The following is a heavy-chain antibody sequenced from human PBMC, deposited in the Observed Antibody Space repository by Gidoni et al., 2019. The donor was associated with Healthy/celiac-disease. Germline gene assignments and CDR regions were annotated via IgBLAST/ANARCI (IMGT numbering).Heavy chain of an antibody. CDR1: GGSISSSSYY. J-gene: IGHJ3*02. Sequence: QLQLQESGPGLVKPSETLSLTCTVSGGSISSSSYYWGWIRQPPGKGLEWIGSIYYSGSTYYNPSLKSRVTISVDTSKNQFSLKLSSVTAADTAVYYCARPTDSSGYYLSGAFDIWGQGTMVTVSS. D-gene: IGHD3-22*01. CDR2: IYYSGST. V-gene: IGHV4-39*01. CDR3: ARPTDSSGYYLSGAFDI.